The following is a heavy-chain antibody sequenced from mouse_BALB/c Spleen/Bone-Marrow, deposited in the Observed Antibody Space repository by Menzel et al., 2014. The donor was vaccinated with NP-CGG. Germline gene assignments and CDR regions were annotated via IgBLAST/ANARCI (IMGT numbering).Heavy chain of an antibody. CDR3: ARAYYRYPFDY. D-gene: IGHD2-14*01. J-gene: IGHJ2*01. V-gene: IGHV5-9*03. CDR1: GFTFSSYT. Sequence: EVQLVESGGGLVKPGGSLKLSCAASGFTFSSYTMSWVRQTPEKRLEWVATISSGGGNTYYPNSMKGRFTISRDNAKNNLYLRMSSLRSEDTALYYCARAYYRYPFDYWGQGTTLTVSS. CDR2: ISSGGGNT.